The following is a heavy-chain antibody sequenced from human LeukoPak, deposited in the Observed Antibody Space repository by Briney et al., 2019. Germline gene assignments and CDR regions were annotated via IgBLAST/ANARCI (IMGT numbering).Heavy chain of an antibody. J-gene: IGHJ4*02. D-gene: IGHD3-9*01. V-gene: IGHV4-34*01. Sequence: SETLSLTCAVYGGSFSGYYWSWIRQPPGKGPEWIGEINHSGSTNYNPSLKSRVTISVDTSKNQFSLKLSSVTAADTAVYYCARGDYDILTGYRGTADYWGQGTLVTVSS. CDR2: INHSGST. CDR3: ARGDYDILTGYRGTADY. CDR1: GGSFSGYY.